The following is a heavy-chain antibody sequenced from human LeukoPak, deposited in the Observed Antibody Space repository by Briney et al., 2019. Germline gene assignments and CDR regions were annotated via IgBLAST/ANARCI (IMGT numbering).Heavy chain of an antibody. CDR3: ARDYGVAEGY. CDR1: GFTVSSNY. Sequence: GGSLRLSCVASGFTVSSNYMSWVRQAPGKGLEWVSVIYSGGSTYYADSVKGRFIISRDNSKNTLYLQMNSLRVEDTAVYYCARDYGVAEGYWGQGTLVTVSS. J-gene: IGHJ4*02. V-gene: IGHV3-53*01. CDR2: IYSGGST. D-gene: IGHD6-19*01.